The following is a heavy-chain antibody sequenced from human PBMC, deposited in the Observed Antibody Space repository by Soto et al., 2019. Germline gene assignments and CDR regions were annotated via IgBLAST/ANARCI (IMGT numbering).Heavy chain of an antibody. CDR3: ATPGGGDYFDY. D-gene: IGHD2-21*01. J-gene: IGHJ4*02. V-gene: IGHV1-24*01. CDR1: GYTLTELS. CDR2: FDPEDGET. Sequence: ASVKVSCKVSGYTLTELSMHWVRQAPGKGLEWMGGFDPEDGETIYAQKFQGRVTMTGDTSTDTAYMELSSLRSEDTAVYYCATPGGGDYFDYWGQGTLVTVSS.